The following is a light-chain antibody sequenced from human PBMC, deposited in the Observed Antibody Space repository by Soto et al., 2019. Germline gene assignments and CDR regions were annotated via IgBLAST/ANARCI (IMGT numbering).Light chain of an antibody. V-gene: IGKV3-20*01. CDR2: GAS. CDR3: QQYGSTPWT. CDR1: QSVSSN. J-gene: IGKJ1*01. Sequence: TESPATLSVSTGERSTLSCGASQSVSSNLAWYQQKPGQAPRLLIYGASSRPTGIPDRFSGSGSGTDFTLTISRLEPEDFAVYYCQQYGSTPWTFGQGTKVDIK.